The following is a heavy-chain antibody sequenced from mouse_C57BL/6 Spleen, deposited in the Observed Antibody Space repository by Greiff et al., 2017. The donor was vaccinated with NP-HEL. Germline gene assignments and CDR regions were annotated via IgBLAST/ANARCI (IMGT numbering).Heavy chain of an antibody. CDR1: GYTFTSYW. Sequence: QVQLQQPGAELVRPGSSVKLSCKASGYTFTSYWMDWVKQRPGQGLEWIGNIYPSDSETHYNQKFKDKATLTVDKSSSTAYMQLSSLTSEDSAVYYCAREGEVYYFDYWGQGTTLTVSS. CDR2: IYPSDSET. J-gene: IGHJ2*01. V-gene: IGHV1-61*01. CDR3: AREGEVYYFDY.